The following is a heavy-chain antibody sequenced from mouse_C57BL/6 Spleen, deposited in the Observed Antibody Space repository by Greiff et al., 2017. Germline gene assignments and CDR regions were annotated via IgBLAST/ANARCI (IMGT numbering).Heavy chain of an antibody. D-gene: IGHD1-1*01. J-gene: IGHJ2*01. V-gene: IGHV5-17*01. Sequence: EVQRVESGGGLVKPGGSLKLSCAASGFTFSDYGMHWVRQAPEKGLEWVAYISSGSSTIYYADTVKGRFTISRDKAKNTLCLQMNSLMSEVTAMYYCAREAHTTVIAHFGYWGQGTTLAVSS. CDR2: ISSGSSTI. CDR1: GFTFSDYG. CDR3: AREAHTTVIAHFGY.